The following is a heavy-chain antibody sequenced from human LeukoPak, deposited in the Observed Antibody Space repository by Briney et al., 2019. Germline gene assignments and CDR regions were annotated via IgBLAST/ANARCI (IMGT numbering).Heavy chain of an antibody. Sequence: PSETLSLTCAVSGGSISSSNWWSWVRQPPGKGLEWIGEIYHSGSTNYNPSLKSRVTISVDKSKNQFSLKLSSVTAADTAVYYCAVESSSWENCFDYWGQGTLVTVSS. V-gene: IGHV4-4*02. D-gene: IGHD6-13*01. CDR1: GGSISSSNW. J-gene: IGHJ4*02. CDR3: AVESSSWENCFDY. CDR2: IYHSGST.